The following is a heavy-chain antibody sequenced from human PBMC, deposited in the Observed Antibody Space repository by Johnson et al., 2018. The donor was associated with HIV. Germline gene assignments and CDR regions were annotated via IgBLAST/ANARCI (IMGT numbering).Heavy chain of an antibody. CDR1: GFTFHTYA. J-gene: IGHJ3*02. Sequence: VQLVESGGGLVQPGGSLRLSCAASGFTFHTYAMSWFRQAPGQGLEWVSSISGRGGNTFYAASVRGRFTISRDNSQNTLYLQMKTLRAEDTAVYYCAKASHYDSSGNPSDAFDIWGQGTMVTVSS. CDR2: ISGRGGNT. CDR3: AKASHYDSSGNPSDAFDI. D-gene: IGHD3-22*01. V-gene: IGHV3-23*04.